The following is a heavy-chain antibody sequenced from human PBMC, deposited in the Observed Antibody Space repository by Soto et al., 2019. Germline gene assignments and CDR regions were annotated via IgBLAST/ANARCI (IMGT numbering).Heavy chain of an antibody. V-gene: IGHV1-69*06. Sequence: QVQLVQSGPEVKKHWSSVMVSCKASGGTFSSYAISWVRQAPVQGLEWMGGIIPLFGTANYAQKFQGRVTITKDKSTSTAYMGLSSRRSEDQSVYNCARDPHELIAVDYPTRVDACDIWGHRTVVTVSS. CDR1: GGTFSSYA. D-gene: IGHD6-19*01. CDR2: IIPLFGTA. J-gene: IGHJ3*02. CDR3: ARDPHELIAVDYPTRVDACDI.